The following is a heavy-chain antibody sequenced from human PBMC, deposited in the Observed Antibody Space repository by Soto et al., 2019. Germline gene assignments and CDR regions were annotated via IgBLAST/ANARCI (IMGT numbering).Heavy chain of an antibody. CDR3: AREGLHTVVTPGDDAFDI. V-gene: IGHV4-61*01. CDR2: IYYSGST. CDR1: GGSVSSGSYY. D-gene: IGHD2-21*02. J-gene: IGHJ3*02. Sequence: QVQLQESGPGLVKPSETLSLTCTVSGGSVSSGSYYWSWIRQPPGKGLEWIGYIYYSGSTNYNPSLTSRVTISVDTSKNQFSLKLSSVTAADTAVYYCAREGLHTVVTPGDDAFDIWGQGTMVTVSS.